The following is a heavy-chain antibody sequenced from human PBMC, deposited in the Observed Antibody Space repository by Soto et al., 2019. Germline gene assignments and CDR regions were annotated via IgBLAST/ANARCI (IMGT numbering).Heavy chain of an antibody. CDR2: IYYSGST. CDR3: AGHSLAAAGTLYDYYYYYYMDV. Sequence: SETLSLTYTVSGGSISSYYWSWIRQPPGKGLEWIGYIYYSGSTNYNPSLKSRVTISVDTSKNQFSLKLSSVTAADTTVYYCAGHSLAAAGTLYDYYYYYYMDVWGKGTTVTVSS. V-gene: IGHV4-59*08. J-gene: IGHJ6*03. D-gene: IGHD6-13*01. CDR1: GGSISSYY.